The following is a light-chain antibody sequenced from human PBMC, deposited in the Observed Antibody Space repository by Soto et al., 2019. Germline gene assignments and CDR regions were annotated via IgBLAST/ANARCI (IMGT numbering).Light chain of an antibody. CDR3: SSYTSTILYV. Sequence: QSVLTQPASVSGSLGQSITISCTGSNSDVGGHNYVSWYQQHPGKAPKLMIYEVGIRPSGVSTRFSGSKSGNTASLTISGLQAEDAADYYCSSYTSTILYVFGTGTKVTVL. J-gene: IGLJ1*01. V-gene: IGLV2-14*01. CDR2: EVG. CDR1: NSDVGGHNY.